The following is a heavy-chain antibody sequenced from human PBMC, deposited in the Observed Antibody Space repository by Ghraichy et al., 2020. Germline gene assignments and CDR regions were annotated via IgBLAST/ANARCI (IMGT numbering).Heavy chain of an antibody. CDR2: ISAYNGNT. D-gene: IGHD1-26*01. J-gene: IGHJ3*02. V-gene: IGHV1-18*01. CDR1: GYTFTSYG. CDR3: ARGGRGSYFYDPDAFDI. Sequence: ASVKVSCKASGYTFTSYGISWVRQAPGQGLEWMGWISAYNGNTNYAQKLQGRVTMTTDTSTSTAYMELRSLRSDDTAVYYCARGGRGSYFYDPDAFDIWGQGTMVTVSS.